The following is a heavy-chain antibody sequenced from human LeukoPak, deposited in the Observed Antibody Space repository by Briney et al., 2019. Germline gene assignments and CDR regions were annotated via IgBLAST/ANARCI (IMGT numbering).Heavy chain of an antibody. V-gene: IGHV3-21*01. CDR3: ARDQYSSSWSNALDI. Sequence: PGGSLRLSCAASGFTFSSYSMNWVRRAPGKGLEWVSSISSSSSYIYYADSVKGRFTISRDNAKNSLYLQMNSLRAEDTAVYYCARDQYSSSWSNALDIWGQGTMVTVSS. J-gene: IGHJ3*02. CDR2: ISSSSSYI. CDR1: GFTFSSYS. D-gene: IGHD6-13*01.